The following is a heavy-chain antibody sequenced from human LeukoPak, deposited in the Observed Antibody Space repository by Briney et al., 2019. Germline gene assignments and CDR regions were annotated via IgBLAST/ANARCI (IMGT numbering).Heavy chain of an antibody. Sequence: SVKVSFTASGGTFTSYAISWVRQAPGQGLEWMGGIIPIFGTANYAQKFQGRVTITADESTSTAYMELSSLRSEDTAVYYCARDHRSSTSLFDYWGQGTLVTVSS. CDR3: ARDHRSSTSLFDY. D-gene: IGHD2-2*01. V-gene: IGHV1-69*13. CDR1: GGTFTSYA. J-gene: IGHJ4*02. CDR2: IIPIFGTA.